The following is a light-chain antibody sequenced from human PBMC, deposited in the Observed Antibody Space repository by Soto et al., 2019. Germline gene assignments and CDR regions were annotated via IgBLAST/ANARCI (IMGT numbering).Light chain of an antibody. CDR3: QQYGSSPNT. CDR2: GAS. CDR1: QSVSSSY. V-gene: IGKV3-20*01. J-gene: IGKJ2*01. Sequence: EIVLTQSPGTLSLSPGERATLSCRASQSVSSSYLAWYQLKPGQAPSLLIYGASRRSTGIPDRFSGSGSGTDFTLTISRLEPEDFAVYYCQQYGSSPNTFGQGTKLEIK.